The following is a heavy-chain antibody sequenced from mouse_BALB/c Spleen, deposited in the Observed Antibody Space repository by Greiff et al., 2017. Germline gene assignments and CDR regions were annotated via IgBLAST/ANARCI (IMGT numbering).Heavy chain of an antibody. Sequence: DVMLVESGGGLVKPGGSLKLSCAASGFTFSDYYMYWVRQTPEKRLEWVATISDGGSYTYYPDSVKGRFTISRDNAKNNLYLQMSSLKSEDTAMYYCARDHGYYYGNYDYAMDYWGQGTSVTVSS. J-gene: IGHJ4*01. D-gene: IGHD2-1*01. CDR2: ISDGGSYT. V-gene: IGHV5-4*02. CDR3: ARDHGYYYGNYDYAMDY. CDR1: GFTFSDYY.